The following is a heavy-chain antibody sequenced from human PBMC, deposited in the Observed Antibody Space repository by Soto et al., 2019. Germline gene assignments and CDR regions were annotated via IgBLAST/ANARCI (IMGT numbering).Heavy chain of an antibody. V-gene: IGHV4-59*08. CDR1: GGSISSYY. D-gene: IGHD4-17*01. J-gene: IGHJ2*01. CDR3: ARQNPTDTVTTHNWYFDL. CDR2: IYYSGST. Sequence: SETLSLTCTVSGGSISSYYWSWIRQPPGKGLVWIGYIYYSGSTNYNPSLKSRVTISVDTSKNQFSLKLSSVTAADTAVYYCARQNPTDTVTTHNWYFDLWGRGTLVTVSS.